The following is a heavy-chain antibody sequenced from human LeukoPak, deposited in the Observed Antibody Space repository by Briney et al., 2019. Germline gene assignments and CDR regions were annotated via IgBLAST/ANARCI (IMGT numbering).Heavy chain of an antibody. Sequence: SVKGRFTISRDNPKNSVYLQMNSLRAEDTAMYYYVRDGVVGATARTYYFDYWGQGALVTVSS. D-gene: IGHD1-26*01. J-gene: IGHJ4*02. V-gene: IGHV3-21*01. CDR3: VRDGVVGATARTYYFDY.